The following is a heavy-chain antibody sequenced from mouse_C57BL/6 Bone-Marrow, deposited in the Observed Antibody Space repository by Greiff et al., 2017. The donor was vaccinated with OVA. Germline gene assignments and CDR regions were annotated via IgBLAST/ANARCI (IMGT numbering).Heavy chain of an antibody. CDR3: ARRRFRKGYVDV. J-gene: IGHJ1*03. V-gene: IGHV5-9*01. Sequence: EVQVVESGGGLVKPGGSLKLSCAASGFTFSSYTMSWVRQTPEKRLEWVATISGGGGNTYYPDSVKGRFTISRDNAKNTLYLQMSSLRSEDTALYYCARRRFRKGYVDVWGTGTTVTVSS. CDR2: ISGGGGNT. CDR1: GFTFSSYT.